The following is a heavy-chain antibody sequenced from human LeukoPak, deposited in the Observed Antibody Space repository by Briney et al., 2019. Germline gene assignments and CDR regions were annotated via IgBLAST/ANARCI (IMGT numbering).Heavy chain of an antibody. CDR2: IYASGST. J-gene: IGHJ4*02. V-gene: IGHV4-61*02. CDR3: ARALYNDYDYDFDY. Sequence: SETLSLTCTVSGGSISSSSYYWGWIRQPAGKGLEWIGRIYASGSTNYNPSLKSRVTMSVDTSKNQFSLKLSSVTAADTAVYYCARALYNDYDYDFDYWGQGTLVTVSS. D-gene: IGHD5-12*01. CDR1: GGSISSSSYY.